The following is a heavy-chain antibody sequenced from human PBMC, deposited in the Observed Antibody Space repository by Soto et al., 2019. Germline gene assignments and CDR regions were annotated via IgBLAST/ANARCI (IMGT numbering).Heavy chain of an antibody. V-gene: IGHV1-69*06. J-gene: IGHJ3*01. D-gene: IGHD2-21*02. CDR2: INFIFGTT. CDR1: GGTFTGYA. Sequence: QVQLLQSGAEVKKPGSSVKVSCKPSGGTFTGYAISWVRQAPGQGLEWLGDINFIFGTTNSAPTFQGRVTITADKFTSTAYMELASLRSEDTAVYYCARRVVVVTAAQLGAFDVWGQGTMVTVSS. CDR3: ARRVVVVTAAQLGAFDV.